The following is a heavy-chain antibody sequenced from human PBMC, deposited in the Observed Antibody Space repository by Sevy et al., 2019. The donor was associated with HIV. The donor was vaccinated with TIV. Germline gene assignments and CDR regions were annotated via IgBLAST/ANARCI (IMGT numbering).Heavy chain of an antibody. CDR1: GFTFSSYS. V-gene: IGHV3-21*01. CDR3: AREGPLLRYFELEYYYMDV. D-gene: IGHD3-9*01. Sequence: GGSLRLSCAASGFTFSSYSTNWVRQAPGKGLEWVSSISSSSSYIYYADSVKGRFTISRDNAKNSLYLQMNSLRAEDTAVYYCAREGPLLRYFELEYYYMDVWGKGTTVTVSS. J-gene: IGHJ6*03. CDR2: ISSSSSYI.